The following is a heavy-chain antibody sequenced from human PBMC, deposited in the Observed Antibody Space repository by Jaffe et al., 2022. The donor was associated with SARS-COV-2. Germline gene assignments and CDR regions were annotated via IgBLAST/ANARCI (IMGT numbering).Heavy chain of an antibody. D-gene: IGHD5-12*01. J-gene: IGHJ6*02. CDR2: ISGSGGST. CDR3: AKVEMATITDPYYYYYGMDV. Sequence: EVQLLESGGGLVQPGGSLRLSCAASGFTFSSYAMSWVRQAPGKGLEWVSAISGSGGSTYYADSVKGRFTISRDNSKNTLYLQMNSLRAEDTAVYYCAKVEMATITDPYYYYYGMDVWGQGTTVTVSS. V-gene: IGHV3-23*01. CDR1: GFTFSSYA.